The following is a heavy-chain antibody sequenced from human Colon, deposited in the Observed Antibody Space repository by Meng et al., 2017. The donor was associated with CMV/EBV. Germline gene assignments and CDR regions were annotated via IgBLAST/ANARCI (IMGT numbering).Heavy chain of an antibody. CDR2: RIAILDLT. CDR3: AKEAGEPAASPEGY. V-gene: IGHV1-69*04. Sequence: SVGKFSIDTFSWGRQADGQGLEWIGRRIAILDLTDSEPQLHGRVTITADKSTKTTYMELGSLTSDDTAVYYCAKEAGEPAASPEGYWGQGTLVTVSS. J-gene: IGHJ4*02. D-gene: IGHD2-15*01. CDR1: VGKFSIDT.